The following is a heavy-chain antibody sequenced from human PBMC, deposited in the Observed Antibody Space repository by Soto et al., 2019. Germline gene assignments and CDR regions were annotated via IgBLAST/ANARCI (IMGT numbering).Heavy chain of an antibody. CDR2: ISGRGAST. CDR3: AKDFHLTGYYSSYYFDY. D-gene: IGHD3-9*01. V-gene: IGHV3-23*01. CDR1: GFTFSSYA. Sequence: HPGGSLSLSCAASGFTFSSYAMNWVRQAPGKGLEWVSSISGRGASTYYAESVKGRFTVSRDNSKNTLYLQMNSLRAEDTAVYYCAKDFHLTGYYSSYYFDYWGQGALVTVSS. J-gene: IGHJ4*02.